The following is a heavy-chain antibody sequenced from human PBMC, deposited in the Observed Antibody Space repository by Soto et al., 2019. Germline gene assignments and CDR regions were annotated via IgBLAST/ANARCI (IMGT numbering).Heavy chain of an antibody. CDR2: IYPGDSDT. CDR3: ARGDVLLHDAFDI. J-gene: IGHJ3*02. V-gene: IGHV5-51*01. D-gene: IGHD2-8*01. Sequence: GESLKISCKGSGYSFTSYWIGWVRQMPGKGLEWVGIIYPGDSDTRYSPSFQGQVTISADKSISTAYLQWSSLKASDTAMYYCARGDVLLHDAFDIWGQGTMVTVSS. CDR1: GYSFTSYW.